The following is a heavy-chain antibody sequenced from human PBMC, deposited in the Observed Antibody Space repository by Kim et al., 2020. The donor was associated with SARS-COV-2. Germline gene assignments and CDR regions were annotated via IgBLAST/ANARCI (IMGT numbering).Heavy chain of an antibody. J-gene: IGHJ6*02. CDR1: GGSFSGYY. D-gene: IGHD6-19*01. CDR3: ERGSYSSGWYYYGMDV. V-gene: IGHV4-34*01. Sequence: SETLSLTCAVYGGSFSGYYWSWIRQPPGKGLEWIGEINHSGSTNYNPSLKSRVTISVDTSKNQFSLKLSSVTAADTAVYYCERGSYSSGWYYYGMDVWGQGTTVTVSS. CDR2: INHSGST.